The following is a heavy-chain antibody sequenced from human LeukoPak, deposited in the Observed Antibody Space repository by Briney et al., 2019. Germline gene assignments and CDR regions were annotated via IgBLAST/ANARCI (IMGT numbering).Heavy chain of an antibody. CDR2: IYYSGST. V-gene: IGHV4-59*01. CDR3: ARGSFAAAAGLDY. Sequence: SETLSLTYTVSGGSISSYYWSWIRQPPGKGLEWIGYIYYSGSTNYNPSLKSRVTISVDTSKNQFSLKLGSVTAADTAVYYCARGSFAAAAGLDYWGQGTLVTVSS. D-gene: IGHD6-13*01. CDR1: GGSISSYY. J-gene: IGHJ4*02.